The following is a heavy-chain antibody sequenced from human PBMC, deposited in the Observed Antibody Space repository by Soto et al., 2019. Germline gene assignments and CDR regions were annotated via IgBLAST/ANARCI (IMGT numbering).Heavy chain of an antibody. D-gene: IGHD2-21*02. CDR2: IYYSGST. J-gene: IGHJ4*02. CDR3: ARGPVVTPFVDY. V-gene: IGHV4-61*01. CDR1: GGSVTSGNYY. Sequence: SSETLSLTCTVSGGSVTSGNYYWSWIRQPPGKGLEWIGHIYYSGSTNYNPSLKRRVTISVDASKNQFSLKLSSVTAADTAIYYCARGPVVTPFVDYWGQGTLVTVSS.